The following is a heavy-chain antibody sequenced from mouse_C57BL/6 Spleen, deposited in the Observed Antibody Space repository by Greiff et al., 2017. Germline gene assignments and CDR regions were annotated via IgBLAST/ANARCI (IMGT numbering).Heavy chain of an antibody. Sequence: EVQRVESGGGLVQPKGSLKLSCAASGFSFNTYAMNWVRQAPGKGLEWVARIRSKSNNYATYYADSVKDRFTISRDDSESMLYLQMNNLKTEDTAMDYCVRRGDYDDYAMDYWGQGTSVTVSS. D-gene: IGHD2-4*01. CDR2: IRSKSNNYAT. J-gene: IGHJ4*01. CDR3: VRRGDYDDYAMDY. CDR1: GFSFNTYA. V-gene: IGHV10-1*01.